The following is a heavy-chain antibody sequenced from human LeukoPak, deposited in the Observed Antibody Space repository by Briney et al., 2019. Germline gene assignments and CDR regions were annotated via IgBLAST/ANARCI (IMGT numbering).Heavy chain of an antibody. V-gene: IGHV1-18*04. Sequence: ASVKVSCKASGYTFTSYGISWVRQAPGQGLEWMGWISAYNGNTNYAQKLRGRVTMTTDTSTSTAYMELRSLRSDDTAVYYCARDDYPTHPGDYWGQGTLVTVSS. CDR1: GYTFTSYG. J-gene: IGHJ4*02. D-gene: IGHD4-11*01. CDR2: ISAYNGNT. CDR3: ARDDYPTHPGDY.